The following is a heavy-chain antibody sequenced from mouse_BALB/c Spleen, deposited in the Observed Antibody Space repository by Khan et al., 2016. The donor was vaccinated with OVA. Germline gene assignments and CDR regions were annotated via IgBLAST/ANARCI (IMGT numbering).Heavy chain of an antibody. J-gene: IGHJ3*01. CDR2: VSTGGSYT. CDR1: GFTFSTYG. Sequence: EVELVESGGDLVKPGGSLKLSCAASGFTFSTYGMSWVRQTPDRRLEWVATVSTGGSYTYYPASVKGRFTISRDNAKNTLYLQMNSLKSDDTAIFYCTRLAYYYDSEGFAYWGQGTLVTVSA. D-gene: IGHD1-1*01. CDR3: TRLAYYYDSEGFAY. V-gene: IGHV5-6*01.